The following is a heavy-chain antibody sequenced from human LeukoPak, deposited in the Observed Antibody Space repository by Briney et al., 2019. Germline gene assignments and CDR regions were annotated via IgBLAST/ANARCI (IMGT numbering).Heavy chain of an antibody. CDR3: ARNLRLHTPRAFDI. V-gene: IGHV3-43*02. D-gene: IGHD5-24*01. Sequence: PGGSLRLSCAVSGFTFDDYAMHWVRQAPGKGLEWVSLISGDGATTYYADSVKGRFTISRDNSKNSLYLQMNSLRAEDTAVYYCARNLRLHTPRAFDIWGQGTMVTVSS. J-gene: IGHJ3*02. CDR1: GFTFDDYA. CDR2: ISGDGATT.